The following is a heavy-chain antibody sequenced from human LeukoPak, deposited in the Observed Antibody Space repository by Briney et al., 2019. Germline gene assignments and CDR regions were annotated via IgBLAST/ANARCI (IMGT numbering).Heavy chain of an antibody. J-gene: IGHJ4*02. Sequence: GSLLLSFAASGFPFSSYSMNWVRQAPGKGAEGGSSIMSTNSTNIYYADSVKGRFTISRDNAKNSLYLQMNSLRAEDTAVYYCARNYNPFDYWGQGTLVTVSS. V-gene: IGHV3-48*01. CDR2: IMSTNSTNI. CDR1: GFPFSSYS. CDR3: ARNYNPFDY. D-gene: IGHD5-24*01.